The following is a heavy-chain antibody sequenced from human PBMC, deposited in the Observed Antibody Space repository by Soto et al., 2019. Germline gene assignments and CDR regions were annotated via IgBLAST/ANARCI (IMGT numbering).Heavy chain of an antibody. CDR3: AKDQGGVVPAAIPQIGGMDV. Sequence: PGGSLRLSCAASGFTFSSYAMSWVRQAPGKGLEWVSAISGSGGSTYYADSVKGRFTISRDNSKNTLYLQMNSLRAEDTAVYYCAKDQGGVVPAAIPQIGGMDVWGQGTTVTVSS. J-gene: IGHJ6*02. D-gene: IGHD2-2*01. V-gene: IGHV3-23*01. CDR1: GFTFSSYA. CDR2: ISGSGGST.